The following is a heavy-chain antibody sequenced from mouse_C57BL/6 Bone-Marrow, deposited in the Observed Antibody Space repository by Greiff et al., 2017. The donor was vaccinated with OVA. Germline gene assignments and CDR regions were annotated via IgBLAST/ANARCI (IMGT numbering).Heavy chain of an antibody. V-gene: IGHV5-2*03. Sequence: EVKLVESGGGLVQPGESLKLSCESNEYEFPSHDMSWVHKTTEKRLELVAAINSDGGSTYYPDTMERRFIISRDNTKKALYLQIRSLRAEDTALYYCARHVREDWFAYWGQGTLVTVSA. CDR2: INSDGGST. J-gene: IGHJ3*01. CDR3: ARHVREDWFAY. CDR1: EYEFPSHD.